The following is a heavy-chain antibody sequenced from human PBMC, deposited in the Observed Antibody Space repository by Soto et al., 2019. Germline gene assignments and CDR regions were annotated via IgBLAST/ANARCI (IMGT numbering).Heavy chain of an antibody. J-gene: IGHJ4*01. D-gene: IGHD2-21*01. V-gene: IGHV5-51*01. CDR1: GYIFTNYW. CDR3: ARHSNIFDFDN. Sequence: GESLKISCQGPGYIFTNYWLDWVRQMPGNGLECMWIIYPGDSDTRYSSSFQGQVTISADKSISTAYLQWSSLKASSTAIYYCARHSNIFDFDNWGHGTLVTVSS. CDR2: IYPGDSDT.